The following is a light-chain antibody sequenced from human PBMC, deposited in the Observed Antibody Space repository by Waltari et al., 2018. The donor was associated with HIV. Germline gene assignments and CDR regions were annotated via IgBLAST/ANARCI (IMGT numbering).Light chain of an antibody. CDR1: QSIENF. CDR2: GAS. J-gene: IGKJ3*01. CDR3: QQTYSAPFT. V-gene: IGKV1-39*01. Sequence: DIQMTQSPSSLSASVGERVTITCRASQSIENFLNWYQQKPGKAPKLLIYGASSLPSGVPSRFSGSGSGTDFTLTISSLQSEDFATYYCQQTYSAPFTFGPGTRVDIK.